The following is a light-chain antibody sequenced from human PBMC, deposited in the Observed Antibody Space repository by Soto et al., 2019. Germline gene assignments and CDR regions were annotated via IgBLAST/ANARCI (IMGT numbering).Light chain of an antibody. Sequence: DIQMTQSPSSLSAFVGDRVTITCRASQSISRNLNWYQKKTGKAPKLLIYGASSLQSGVPSRFSGSGSGTDFTLTISSLQPEDFATYYCQQSHSNPLTFGGGTTVEIK. CDR2: GAS. J-gene: IGKJ4*01. CDR1: QSISRN. CDR3: QQSHSNPLT. V-gene: IGKV1-39*01.